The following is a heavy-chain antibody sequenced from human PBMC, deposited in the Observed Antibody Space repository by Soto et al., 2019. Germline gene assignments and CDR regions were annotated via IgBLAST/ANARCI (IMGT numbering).Heavy chain of an antibody. V-gene: IGHV3-23*01. CDR3: AKRRGAGGHFDY. CDR2: VSIGGST. CDR1: GFTFSSYA. D-gene: IGHD2-15*01. Sequence: DVQLLESGGGLVQPEGSLRLSCAASGFTFSSYAMGWVRQGPGKGLEWVAVVSIGGSTHYADSVRGRFTISRDNSKNTLSLQMNSLTAEDTAVYLCAKRRGAGGHFDYWGQGAVVTVSS. J-gene: IGHJ4*02.